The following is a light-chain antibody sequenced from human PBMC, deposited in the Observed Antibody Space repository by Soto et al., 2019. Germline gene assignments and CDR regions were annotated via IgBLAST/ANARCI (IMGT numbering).Light chain of an antibody. CDR1: QGVSSN. Sequence: EIEMTQSPATLSVSPGERATLSCRASQGVSSNLAWYQQKPGQAPRLLIYGASTRHTGIPARFSGSGSGTDFTLTISSLQSEDFAVYYCQQYNNWPWTFGQGTKVEIK. CDR3: QQYNNWPWT. CDR2: GAS. V-gene: IGKV3-15*01. J-gene: IGKJ1*01.